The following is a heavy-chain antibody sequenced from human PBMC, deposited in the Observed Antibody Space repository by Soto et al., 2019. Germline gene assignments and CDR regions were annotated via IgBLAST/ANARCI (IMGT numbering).Heavy chain of an antibody. V-gene: IGHV2-5*01. J-gene: IGHJ4*02. CDR2: IYWNDVK. D-gene: IGHD6-13*01. Sequence: QITLKESGPTLVKPTQTLTLTCTFSGFSLTTSGVGVGWIRQPPGKALEWLALIYWNDVKRYSPSLKSRLTITKDPSKNPGVPTGTNMDPVDTATNSCAHSAFYSSNWFQFGQWGPGNLVHLS. CDR1: GFSLTTSGVG. CDR3: AHSAFYSSNWFQFGQ.